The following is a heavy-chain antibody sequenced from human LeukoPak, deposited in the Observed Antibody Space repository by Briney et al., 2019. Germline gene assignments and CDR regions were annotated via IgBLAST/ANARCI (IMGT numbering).Heavy chain of an antibody. CDR2: ISGNGDIT. Sequence: GGSLRPSCAASGFTFSSYWMNWARQAPGKGLEWVSAISGNGDITYYTDSVKGRFTISRDNSKNTLYLQMNSLRAEDTAVYYCAKVTGGDMITYGGLDYWGQGTLVTVSS. CDR3: AKVTGGDMITYGGLDY. J-gene: IGHJ4*02. D-gene: IGHD3-16*01. CDR1: GFTFSSYW. V-gene: IGHV3-23*01.